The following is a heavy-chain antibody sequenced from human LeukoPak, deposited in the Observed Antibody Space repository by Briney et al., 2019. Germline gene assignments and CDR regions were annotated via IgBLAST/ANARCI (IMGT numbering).Heavy chain of an antibody. CDR2: IKQDGSEK. V-gene: IGHV3-7*02. Sequence: GGSLRLSCAASGFTFSSYWMTWVRQAPGKGLEWVANIKQDGSEKHYVDSMKGRFTISRDNAKNSLYLQMNSLRDDDTAVYYCARPHSGHLFDYWGQGTLVTVSS. CDR3: ARPHSGHLFDY. CDR1: GFTFSSYW. J-gene: IGHJ4*02. D-gene: IGHD3-10*01.